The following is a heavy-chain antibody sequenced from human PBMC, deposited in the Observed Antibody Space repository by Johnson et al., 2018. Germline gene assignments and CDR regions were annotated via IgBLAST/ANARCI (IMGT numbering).Heavy chain of an antibody. D-gene: IGHD1-1*01. CDR1: GFPFRSYF. J-gene: IGHJ3*02. CDR3: AGGLPRNGLAI. Sequence: VQLQESGGGLVQPGGSLRLSCAASGFPFRSYFMHWVRQAPGKGLVWVSRIDTDGSTTGYADSVKGRFSISRDNAENTLYPQMNSLRGAARAVYSCAGGLPRNGLAIWGQGTMVTVSS. CDR2: IDTDGSTT. V-gene: IGHV3-74*01.